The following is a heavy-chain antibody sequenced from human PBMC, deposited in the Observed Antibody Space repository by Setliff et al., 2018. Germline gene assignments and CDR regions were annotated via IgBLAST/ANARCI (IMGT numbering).Heavy chain of an antibody. D-gene: IGHD3-22*01. Sequence: SETLSLTCTVSGGSISGASIRSYYWSWIRQPPGKGLEFIGYVYYSGTTDYNPSLKSRVTMSIHTSKNQFSLSLSSVTAADTALYYCARQTPVSLYDNMVGFDPWGQGALVTVSS. J-gene: IGHJ5*02. V-gene: IGHV4-59*08. CDR1: GGSISGASIRSYY. CDR2: VYYSGTT. CDR3: ARQTPVSLYDNMVGFDP.